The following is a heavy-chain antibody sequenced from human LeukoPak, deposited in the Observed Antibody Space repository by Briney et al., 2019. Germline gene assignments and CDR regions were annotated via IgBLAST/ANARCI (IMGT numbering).Heavy chain of an antibody. D-gene: IGHD4-23*01. CDR1: GGSISSYY. CDR3: AREELRWGFDY. Sequence: PSETLSLTCTVSGGSISSYYWSWIRQPPGKGLEWIGYIYYSGSTNYNLSLKSRVTISVDTSKNQFSLKLSSVTAADTAVYYCAREELRWGFDYWGQGTLVTVSS. V-gene: IGHV4-59*01. CDR2: IYYSGST. J-gene: IGHJ4*02.